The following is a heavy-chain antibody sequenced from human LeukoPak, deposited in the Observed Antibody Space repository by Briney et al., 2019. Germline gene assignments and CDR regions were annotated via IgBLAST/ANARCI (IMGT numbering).Heavy chain of an antibody. V-gene: IGHV3-15*01. Sequence: GGSLRLSCAASGFTFSNAWMSWVRQAPGKGLEWVGRIKSKTDGGTTDYAAPVKGRFTISRDDSKNTLYLQMNSLKTEDTAVYYCTTHLNDLLRYFDWSRGDDAFDIWGQGTMVTVSS. CDR3: TTHLNDLLRYFDWSRGDDAFDI. J-gene: IGHJ3*02. D-gene: IGHD3-9*01. CDR1: GFTFSNAW. CDR2: IKSKTDGGTT.